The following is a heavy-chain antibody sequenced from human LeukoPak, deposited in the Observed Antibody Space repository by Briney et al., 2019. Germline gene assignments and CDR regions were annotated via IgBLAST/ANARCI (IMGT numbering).Heavy chain of an antibody. J-gene: IGHJ4*02. CDR1: GGSISSYY. Sequence: SETLSLTCTVSGGSISSYYWSWIRQPPGKGLEWIGYIYYSGSTNYNPSLKSRVTISVDTSKNQFSLKLSSVTAADTAVYYCAIYSGYDESFDYWGQGALVTVFS. V-gene: IGHV4-59*01. CDR2: IYYSGST. D-gene: IGHD5-12*01. CDR3: AIYSGYDESFDY.